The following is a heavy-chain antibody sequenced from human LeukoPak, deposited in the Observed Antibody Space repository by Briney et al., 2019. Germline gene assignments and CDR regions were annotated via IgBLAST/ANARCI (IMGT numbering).Heavy chain of an antibody. Sequence: PGGSLRLSCAASEFTFSSFWMHWVRQAPGKGLVWVSRIKTDGSITTYADSVKGRFTISRDNAKNSLYLQMNSLRAEDTAVYYCARVYDSSGYWPYYFDYWGQGTLVTVSS. J-gene: IGHJ4*02. CDR3: ARVYDSSGYWPYYFDY. CDR2: IKTDGSIT. CDR1: EFTFSSFW. D-gene: IGHD3-22*01. V-gene: IGHV3-74*03.